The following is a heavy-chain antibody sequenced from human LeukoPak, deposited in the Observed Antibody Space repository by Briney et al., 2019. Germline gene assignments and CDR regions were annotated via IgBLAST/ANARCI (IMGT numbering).Heavy chain of an antibody. J-gene: IGHJ3*02. D-gene: IGHD3-10*01. CDR2: ISGSGGST. CDR3: AKDSKATKRLITMVRGVAGQAFDI. V-gene: IGHV3-23*01. CDR1: GFTFSSYG. Sequence: GGTLRLSCAASGFTFSSYGMSWVRQAPGKGLEWVSAISGSGGSTYYADSVKGRFTISRDNSKNTLYLQMNSLRAEDTAVYYCAKDSKATKRLITMVRGVAGQAFDIWGQGTMVTVSS.